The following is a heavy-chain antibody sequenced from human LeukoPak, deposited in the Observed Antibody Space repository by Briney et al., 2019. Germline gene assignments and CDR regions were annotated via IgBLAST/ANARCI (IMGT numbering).Heavy chain of an antibody. D-gene: IGHD3-3*01. Sequence: GGSLRLSCAASGFTFSSYAMSWVRQAPGKGLEWVSAISGSGGSTYYADSVKGRFTISRDNSKNTLYLQMNSLRAEDTAVYYCAKSLTYYEFWSGYYWGQGTLVTVSS. V-gene: IGHV3-23*01. CDR1: GFTFSSYA. CDR3: AKSLTYYEFWSGYY. J-gene: IGHJ4*02. CDR2: ISGSGGST.